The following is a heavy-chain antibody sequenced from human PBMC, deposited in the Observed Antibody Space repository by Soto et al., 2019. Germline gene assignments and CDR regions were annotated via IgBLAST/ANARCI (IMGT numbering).Heavy chain of an antibody. CDR3: AKKDVADSPRID. V-gene: IGHV3-23*01. D-gene: IGHD6-6*01. CDR1: GFTFSDYY. CDR2: ISSGGGNT. Sequence: WVSLRLCCAASGFTFSDYYMRRIRQAPGKGLEWVSCISSGGGNTDYADSVKGRFTISRDNAKNTLYLQMNSLRAEDTAVYYCAKKDVADSPRIDWGQGFLVTVPQ. J-gene: IGHJ4*02.